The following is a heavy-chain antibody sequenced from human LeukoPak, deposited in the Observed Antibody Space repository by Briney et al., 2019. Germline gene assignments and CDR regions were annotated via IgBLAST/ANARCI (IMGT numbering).Heavy chain of an antibody. CDR3: AMSGYKGYYFDY. J-gene: IGHJ4*02. CDR1: EFTFSSYA. Sequence: TGGSLRLSCAASEFTFSSYAMSWVRQAPGKGLEWVSAISGSGGSTYYAGSVKGRFTISRDNSKNTLYLQMNSLRAEDTAVYYCAMSGYKGYYFDYWGQGTLVTVSS. D-gene: IGHD3-3*01. CDR2: ISGSGGST. V-gene: IGHV3-23*01.